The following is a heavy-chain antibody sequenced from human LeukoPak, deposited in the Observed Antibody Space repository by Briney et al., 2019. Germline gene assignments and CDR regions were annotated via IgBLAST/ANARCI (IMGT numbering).Heavy chain of an antibody. D-gene: IGHD1-1*01. CDR3: ARPRGGTDFDY. J-gene: IGHJ4*02. V-gene: IGHV4-39*01. CDR2: IYYSGST. CDR1: GGSISSSSYY. Sequence: SETLSLTCTVSGGSISSSSYYWGWIRQPPGKGLVWIGSIYYSGSTYYNPSLKSRVTISVDTSKNQFSLKLSSVAAADTAVYYCARPRGGTDFDYWGQGTLVTVSS.